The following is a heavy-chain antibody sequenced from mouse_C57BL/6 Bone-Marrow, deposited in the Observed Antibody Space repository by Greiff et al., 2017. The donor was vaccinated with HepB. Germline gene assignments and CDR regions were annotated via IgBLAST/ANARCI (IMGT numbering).Heavy chain of an antibody. D-gene: IGHD2-4*01. V-gene: IGHV1-76*01. J-gene: IGHJ2*01. CDR2: IYPGSGNT. CDR3: ARRRNYDYDNYFDY. CDR1: GYTFTDYY. Sequence: QVQLKQSGAELVRPGASVKLSCKASGYTFTDYYINWVKQRPGQGLEWIARIYPGSGNTYYNEKFKGKATLTAEKSSSTAYMQLSSLTSEDSAVYFCARRRNYDYDNYFDYWGQGTTLTVSS.